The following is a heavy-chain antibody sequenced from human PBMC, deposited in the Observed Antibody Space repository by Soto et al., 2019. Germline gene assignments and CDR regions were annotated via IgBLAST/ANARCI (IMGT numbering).Heavy chain of an antibody. CDR2: MNPNSGNT. Sequence: ASVKVSCKASGYTFTSYDINWLRQATGQGLEWMGWMNPNSGNTGYAQKFQGRVTMTRNTSISTAYMELSSLRSEDTAVYYCASLEIAVAGTDYYGMDVWGQGTTVTVSS. CDR1: GYTFTSYD. D-gene: IGHD6-19*01. CDR3: ASLEIAVAGTDYYGMDV. V-gene: IGHV1-8*01. J-gene: IGHJ6*02.